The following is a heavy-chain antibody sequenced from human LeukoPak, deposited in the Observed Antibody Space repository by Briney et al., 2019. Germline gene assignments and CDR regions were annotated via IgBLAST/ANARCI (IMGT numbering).Heavy chain of an antibody. D-gene: IGHD6-13*01. CDR1: GGSISSGDYY. Sequence: SETLSLTCTVSGGSISSGDYYWSWIRQPPGKGLEWIGYIYYSGSTNYNPSLKSRVTISVDTSKNQFSLKLSSVTAADTAVYYCARLRGIAAALYYYYYYGMDVWGQGTTVTVSS. V-gene: IGHV4-30-4*01. CDR3: ARLRGIAAALYYYYYYGMDV. J-gene: IGHJ6*02. CDR2: IYYSGST.